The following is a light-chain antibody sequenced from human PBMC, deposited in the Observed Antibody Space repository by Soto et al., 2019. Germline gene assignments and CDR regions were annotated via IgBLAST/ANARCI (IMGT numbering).Light chain of an antibody. CDR3: QQYGSSPRT. CDR1: QSVSSN. CDR2: AAS. Sequence: ERVMTQSPATLSVSPGERATLSCRASQSVSSNLAWYQQKPGLAPRLLIYAASTRATGIPDRFSGSGSGTDFSLTISSLEPGDLAVYYCQQYGSSPRTFGQGTKVDNK. V-gene: IGKV3-20*01. J-gene: IGKJ1*01.